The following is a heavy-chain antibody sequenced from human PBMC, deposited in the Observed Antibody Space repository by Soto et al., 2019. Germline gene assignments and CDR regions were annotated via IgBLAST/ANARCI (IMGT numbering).Heavy chain of an antibody. Sequence: TETPSLTCAVYDGSFSGDYWSWIRQPPGKGLEWIGEINHSGSTNYNSSLKSRVTISVDTSMNQFSLKVSSVTAADTAVYYCARVRISMVRGVIITQYYGMDVWGQGTTV. CDR2: INHSGST. J-gene: IGHJ6*02. CDR3: ARVRISMVRGVIITQYYGMDV. D-gene: IGHD3-10*01. CDR1: DGSFSGDY. V-gene: IGHV4-34*01.